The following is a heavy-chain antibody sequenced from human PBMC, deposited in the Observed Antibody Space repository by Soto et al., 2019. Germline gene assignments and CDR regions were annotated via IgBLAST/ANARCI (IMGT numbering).Heavy chain of an antibody. V-gene: IGHV3-48*02. CDR1: GFTFSTYS. CDR2: ISTSSRTI. CDR3: ARSRVNIAANDFDS. Sequence: EVQLVESGGGLVQPGGSLRLSCAVSGFTFSTYSMNWVRQAPGKGLEWVSYISTSSRTIYYADAVKGPFTIYRDNAKNSLYLQMNSLRDEDTAVYYCARSRVNIAANDFDSWGQGTLVTVSS. J-gene: IGHJ4*02. D-gene: IGHD6-13*01.